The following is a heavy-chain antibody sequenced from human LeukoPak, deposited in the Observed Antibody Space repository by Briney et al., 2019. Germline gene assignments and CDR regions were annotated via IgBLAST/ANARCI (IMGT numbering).Heavy chain of an antibody. Sequence: GGSLRLSCAASGFTFSSYAMSWVRQAPGKGLEWVSAISGSGGSTYYADSVKGRFTISRDNSKNTLYLQMNSLRAGDTAVYYCWVRYSPDAFDIWGQGTMVTVSS. J-gene: IGHJ3*02. CDR2: ISGSGGST. D-gene: IGHD3-9*01. CDR1: GFTFSSYA. CDR3: WVRYSPDAFDI. V-gene: IGHV3-23*01.